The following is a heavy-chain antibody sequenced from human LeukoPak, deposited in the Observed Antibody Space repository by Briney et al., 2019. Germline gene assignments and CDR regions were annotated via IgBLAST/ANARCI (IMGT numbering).Heavy chain of an antibody. D-gene: IGHD5-12*01. V-gene: IGHV1-2*02. J-gene: IGHJ3*02. CDR1: GYTFTGYY. CDR3: ARTYSGYAHDAFDI. Sequence: ASVKVSCKASGYTFTGYYMHWVRQAPGQGLEWMGWINPNSGGTNYAQKFQGRVTMTRDTSISTAYMEPSRLRSDDTAVYYCARTYSGYAHDAFDIWGQGTMVTVSS. CDR2: INPNSGGT.